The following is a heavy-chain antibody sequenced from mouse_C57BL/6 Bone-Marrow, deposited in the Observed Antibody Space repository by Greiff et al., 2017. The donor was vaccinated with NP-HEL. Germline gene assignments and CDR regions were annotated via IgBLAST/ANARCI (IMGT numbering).Heavy chain of an antibody. CDR1: GYSITSGYY. CDR3: ARVHFITMPQGYFDV. V-gene: IGHV3-6*01. Sequence: ESGPGLVKPSQSLSLTCSVTGYSITSGYYWNWIRQFPGNQLEWMGYISYDGSNNYNPSLKNRISITRDTSKNQFFLKLNSVTTEDTATYYCARVHFITMPQGYFDVWGTGTTVTVSS. CDR2: ISYDGSN. J-gene: IGHJ1*03. D-gene: IGHD1-1*02.